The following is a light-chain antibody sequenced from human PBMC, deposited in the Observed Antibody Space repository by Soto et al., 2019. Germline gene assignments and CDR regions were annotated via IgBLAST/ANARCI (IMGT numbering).Light chain of an antibody. CDR3: QSYDRSLSGYV. CDR1: SSNVRAGYD. CDR2: RNS. Sequence: HSALTQPRSASRAPGHKVTISCSRGSSNVRAGYDVHWYQQLPGTAPKLLIYRNSNRPSGVPDRVSGSKSGTSASLAIPGLQAEDEADYYSQSYDRSLSGYVFGTGTKVTDL. V-gene: IGLV1-40*01. J-gene: IGLJ1*01.